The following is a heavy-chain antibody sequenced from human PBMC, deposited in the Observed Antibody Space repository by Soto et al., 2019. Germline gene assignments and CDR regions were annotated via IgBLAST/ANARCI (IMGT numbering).Heavy chain of an antibody. CDR1: GFTFSDYY. CDR3: ARELQDSSRQLTGAFDI. J-gene: IGHJ3*02. Sequence: PGGSLRLSCAASGFTFSDYYMSWIRQAPGKGLEWVSYISSSSSYTNYADSVKGRFTISRDNAKNSLHLQMNSLRAEDTAVYYCARELQDSSRQLTGAFDIWGQGTMVTVSS. D-gene: IGHD6-13*01. CDR2: ISSSSSYT. V-gene: IGHV3-11*05.